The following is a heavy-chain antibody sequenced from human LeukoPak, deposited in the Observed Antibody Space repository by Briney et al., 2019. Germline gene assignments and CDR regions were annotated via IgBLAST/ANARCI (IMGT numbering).Heavy chain of an antibody. CDR3: ARADSYCSGGSCYGVDY. CDR1: GFTFSSYS. CDR2: ISSSSSYV. Sequence: GGSLRLSCAASGFTFSSYSMNWVRQAPGKGLEWVSSISSSSSYVYYADSVKGRFTISRDNATNSLYLQMNSPRAEDTAVYYCARADSYCSGGSCYGVDYWGQGTLVTVSS. J-gene: IGHJ4*02. V-gene: IGHV3-21*01. D-gene: IGHD2-15*01.